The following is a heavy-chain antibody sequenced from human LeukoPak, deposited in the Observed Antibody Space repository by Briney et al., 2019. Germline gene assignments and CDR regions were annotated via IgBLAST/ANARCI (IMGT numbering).Heavy chain of an antibody. CDR3: ARDNSKGFGDYYYYYMDV. V-gene: IGHV3-21*01. Sequence: PGGSLRLSCAASGFTFSGYSMNWVRQAPGKGLEWVSSISSSSSYIYYADSVKGRFTISRDNAKNSLYLQMNSLRAEDTAVYYCARDNSKGFGDYYYYYMDVWGKGTTVTVSS. CDR1: GFTFSGYS. CDR2: ISSSSSYI. J-gene: IGHJ6*03. D-gene: IGHD3-10*01.